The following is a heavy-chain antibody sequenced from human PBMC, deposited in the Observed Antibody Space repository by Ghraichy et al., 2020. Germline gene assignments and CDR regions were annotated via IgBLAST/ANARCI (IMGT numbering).Heavy chain of an antibody. CDR1: GDSISSSSHY. J-gene: IGHJ4*02. D-gene: IGHD6-6*01. V-gene: IGHV4-39*01. CDR3: ARWSSSSRKYYFDF. CDR2: IYYSGST. Sequence: SETLSLTCTISGDSISSSSHYWGWIRQPPGKGLEWIGHIYYSGSTNYNPSLKSRVTISVDTSKNQFSLKLSSVTAADTAVYYCARWSSSSRKYYFDFWGQGTLVTVSS.